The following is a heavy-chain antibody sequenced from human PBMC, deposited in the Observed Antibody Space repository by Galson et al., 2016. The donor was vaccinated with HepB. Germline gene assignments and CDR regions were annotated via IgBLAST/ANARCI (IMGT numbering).Heavy chain of an antibody. V-gene: IGHV3-30-3*01. D-gene: IGHD1-1*01. CDR2: ISHDGSNK. Sequence: SLRLSCAASGFISSHHALHWVRQAPGKGLEWLAVISHDGSNKYFADSVKGRFTISRDNSKNTLYLQMNSLRAEDTAVYYCARFIASPWNDYYYYGMDVWGKGTTVTVSS. J-gene: IGHJ6*04. CDR3: ARFIASPWNDYYYYGMDV. CDR1: GFISSHHA.